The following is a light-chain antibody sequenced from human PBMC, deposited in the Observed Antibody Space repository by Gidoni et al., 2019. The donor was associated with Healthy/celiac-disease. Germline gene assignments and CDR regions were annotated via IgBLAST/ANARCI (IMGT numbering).Light chain of an antibody. J-gene: IGLJ2*01. CDR2: KDS. Sequence: SYELTQPPSVSVSPGQTARITCSGDAVPKQYAYWYQQKPGQAPVLVIYKDSESHSGIPERCSGSSSGTTVTLTISGVQAEDEADYYCQSADSSGTYVVFGGGTKLTVL. CDR1: AVPKQY. V-gene: IGLV3-25*03. CDR3: QSADSSGTYVV.